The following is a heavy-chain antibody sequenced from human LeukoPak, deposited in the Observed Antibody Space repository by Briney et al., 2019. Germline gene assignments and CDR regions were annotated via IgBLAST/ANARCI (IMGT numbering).Heavy chain of an antibody. Sequence: PGGSLRLSCAASGFTVSSNYMSWVRQAPGKGLEWVSVIYSGGSTYYADSVKGRFTISRDNSKNTPYLQMNSLRAEDTAVYYCARRYYYDSSGYYDNWFDPWGQGTLVTVSS. J-gene: IGHJ5*02. CDR1: GFTVSSNY. CDR3: ARRYYYDSSGYYDNWFDP. D-gene: IGHD3-22*01. CDR2: IYSGGST. V-gene: IGHV3-66*01.